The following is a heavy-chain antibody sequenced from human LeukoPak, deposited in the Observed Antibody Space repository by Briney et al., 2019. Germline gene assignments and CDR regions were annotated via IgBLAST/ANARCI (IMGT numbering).Heavy chain of an antibody. CDR3: AKGLGTTGTWRYYFDY. V-gene: IGHV1-69*13. CDR1: GGTFSSYA. CDR2: IIPIFGTA. J-gene: IGHJ4*02. Sequence: ASVKVSCKASGGTFSSYAISWVRQAPGQGLEWMGGIIPIFGTANYAQKFQGRVTITADESTSTAYMELSSLRSEDTAVYYCAKGLGTTGTWRYYFDYWGQGTLVTVSS. D-gene: IGHD1-1*01.